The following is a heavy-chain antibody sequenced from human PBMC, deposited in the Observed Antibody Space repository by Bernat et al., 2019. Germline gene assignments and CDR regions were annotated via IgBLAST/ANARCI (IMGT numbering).Heavy chain of an antibody. D-gene: IGHD4-17*01. CDR1: GYTFSTYW. CDR3: ARHRTTVSSIDWHFDL. Sequence: EVQLVQSGAEVKKPGESLRISCQGSGYTFSTYWITWVRQVPGKGLEWMGRIDPSDSYTNYNPSFQGHVTISADRSISAAFLQWSSLKASDTAIYYWARHRTTVSSIDWHFDLWGRGTRVTVAS. CDR2: IDPSDSYT. V-gene: IGHV5-10-1*03. J-gene: IGHJ2*01.